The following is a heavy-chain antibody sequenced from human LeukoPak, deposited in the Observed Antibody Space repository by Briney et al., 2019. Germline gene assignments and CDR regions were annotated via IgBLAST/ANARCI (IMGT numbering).Heavy chain of an antibody. CDR1: GGSFSGYY. CDR3: ARAPFLRPYCSGGSCYSSWFDP. D-gene: IGHD2-15*01. CDR2: INHSGST. J-gene: IGHJ5*02. V-gene: IGHV4-34*01. Sequence: PSETLSLTCAVYGGSFSGYYWSWIRQPPGKGLEWIGEINHSGSTNYNPSLKSRVTISVGTSKNQFSLELSSVTAADTAVYYCARAPFLRPYCSGGSCYSSWFDPWGQGTLVTVSS.